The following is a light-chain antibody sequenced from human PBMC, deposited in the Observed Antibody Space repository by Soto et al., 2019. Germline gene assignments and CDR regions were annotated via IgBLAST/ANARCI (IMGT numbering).Light chain of an antibody. CDR2: EGS. V-gene: IGLV2-23*01. CDR1: SSDVGSYNL. CDR3: CSYAGSSTLV. Sequence: QSALTQPASVSGSPGQSITISCTGTSSDVGSYNLVSWYQQHPGKAPKLMIYEGSKRPSGVSNRVSGSKSGNTASLTISGFQAEDEADYYCCSYAGSSTLVFGGGTKLTVL. J-gene: IGLJ2*01.